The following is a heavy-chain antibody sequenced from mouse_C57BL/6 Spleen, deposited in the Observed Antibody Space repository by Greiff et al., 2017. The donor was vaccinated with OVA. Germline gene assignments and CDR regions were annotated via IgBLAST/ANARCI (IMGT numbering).Heavy chain of an antibody. Sequence: EVKLVESGGDLVKPGGSLKLSCAASGFTFSSYGMSWVRQTPDKRLEWVATISSGGSYTYYPDSVTGRVTIYRDNAKNTLYLQMSSLKSEDTAMYYCARPYYHTEDTGYWYFDVWGTGTTVTVSS. D-gene: IGHD1-1*01. CDR3: ARPYYHTEDTGYWYFDV. J-gene: IGHJ1*03. CDR2: ISSGGSYT. CDR1: GFTFSSYG. V-gene: IGHV5-6*01.